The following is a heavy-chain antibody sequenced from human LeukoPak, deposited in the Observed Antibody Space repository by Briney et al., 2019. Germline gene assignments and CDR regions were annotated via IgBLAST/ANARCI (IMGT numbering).Heavy chain of an antibody. CDR1: GFTFSSYG. V-gene: IGHV3-33*01. CDR3: AREYCSSTSCLSTDNWFDP. Sequence: GGSLRLSCAASGFTFSSYGMHWVRQAPGKGLEWVAVIWYDGSNKYYADSVKGRFTVSRDNSKNTLYLQMNSLRAEDTAVYYCAREYCSSTSCLSTDNWFDPWGQGTLVTVSS. CDR2: IWYDGSNK. J-gene: IGHJ5*02. D-gene: IGHD2-2*01.